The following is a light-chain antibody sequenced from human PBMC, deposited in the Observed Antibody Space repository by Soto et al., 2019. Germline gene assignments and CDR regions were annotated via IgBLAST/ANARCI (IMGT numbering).Light chain of an antibody. CDR3: SSYTSSSHV. Sequence: QSALTQPASLSGSPGQSITISCTGTSSDVGAYNSVSWYQQHPGKAPKLMIYEVSNRPSGVSNRFSGSKSGNTASLTISGLQAEDEADYYCSSYTSSSHVFGTGTKVTVL. J-gene: IGLJ1*01. CDR1: SSDVGAYNS. V-gene: IGLV2-14*01. CDR2: EVS.